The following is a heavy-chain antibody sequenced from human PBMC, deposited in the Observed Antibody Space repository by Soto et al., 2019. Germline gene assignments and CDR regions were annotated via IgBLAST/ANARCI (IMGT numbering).Heavy chain of an antibody. CDR3: ARSIVVVPAANPLVP. J-gene: IGHJ5*02. CDR1: GYTFTSYA. CDR2: INAGNGNT. D-gene: IGHD2-2*01. Sequence: QVQLVQSGAEVKKPGASVKVSCKASGYTFTSYAMHWVRQAPGQRLEWMGWINAGNGNTKYSQKFQGRVTITRDTSASTAYMELSSLRSEDTAVYYCARSIVVVPAANPLVPWGQGTLVTVSS. V-gene: IGHV1-3*01.